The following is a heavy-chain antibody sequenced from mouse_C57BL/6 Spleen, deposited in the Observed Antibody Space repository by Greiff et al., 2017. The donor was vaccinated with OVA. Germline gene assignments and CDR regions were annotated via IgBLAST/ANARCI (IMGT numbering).Heavy chain of an antibody. CDR3: ARGDGYPFWYFDV. J-gene: IGHJ1*03. CDR1: GYPFPSSW. D-gene: IGHD2-3*01. Sequence: QLQLKQLGTDLVKPGAPVKLSSKAPGYPFPSSWMPWVKQRPGQGLEWIGNINPSNGGTNNNEKFKSKATLTVDKSSSTAYMQLSSLTSEDSAVYYCARGDGYPFWYFDVWGTGTTVTVSS. V-gene: IGHV1-53*01. CDR2: INPSNGGT.